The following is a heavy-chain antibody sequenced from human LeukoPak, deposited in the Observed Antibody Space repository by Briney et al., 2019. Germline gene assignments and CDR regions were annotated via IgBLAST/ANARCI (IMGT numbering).Heavy chain of an antibody. CDR1: GGSISSGSYY. V-gene: IGHV4-61*02. CDR3: ARDSRVGTTHYYYYMDV. J-gene: IGHJ6*03. D-gene: IGHD1-14*01. Sequence: PSQTLSLTCTVSGGSISSGSYYWSWIRQPAGKGLEWIGRIYTSGSTNYNPSLKSRVTISLDTSKSQFSLKVRYVTAADTAVYYCARDSRVGTTHYYYYMDVWGKGAMVTVSS. CDR2: IYTSGST.